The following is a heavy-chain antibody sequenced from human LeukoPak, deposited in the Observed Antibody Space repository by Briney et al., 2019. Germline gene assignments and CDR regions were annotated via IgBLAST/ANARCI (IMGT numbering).Heavy chain of an antibody. CDR2: ISGSGGTP. D-gene: IGHD3-3*01. J-gene: IGHJ4*02. CDR1: GFTFSTSG. V-gene: IGHV3-23*01. CDR3: AKTRGISISGVVPLYDY. Sequence: GGSLRLSCAASGFTFSTSGMTWVRQAPGKGLDWVSIISGSGGTPYYTDSVKGRFTISRDNSKNTLYLQMNSLRAEDTAVYYCAKTRGISISGVVPLYDYWGQGTLVTVSS.